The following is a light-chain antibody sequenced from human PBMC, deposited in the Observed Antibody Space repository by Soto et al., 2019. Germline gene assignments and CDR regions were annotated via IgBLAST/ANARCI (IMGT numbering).Light chain of an antibody. CDR2: GTS. Sequence: EIVLTQSPGTLSLSPGERATLSCRASQSVSSSYLAWYQQKPGQAPRLLIYGTSSRATAIPDRFSGSGSGTGFTLTISRLETEDFAVYYCQQYGSSSWTFGQGTKVDIK. J-gene: IGKJ1*01. V-gene: IGKV3-20*01. CDR1: QSVSSSY. CDR3: QQYGSSSWT.